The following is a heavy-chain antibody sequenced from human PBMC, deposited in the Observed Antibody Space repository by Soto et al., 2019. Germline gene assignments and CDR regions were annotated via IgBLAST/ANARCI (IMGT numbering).Heavy chain of an antibody. V-gene: IGHV4-59*08. CDR2: IYYSGST. CDR1: GGSISSYY. D-gene: IGHD6-13*01. Sequence: QVQLQESGPGLVKPSETLSLTCTVSGGSISSYYWSWIRQPPGKGLEWIGYIYYSGSTNYNPSLKSRVTISVDTSKNQCPLKLSSVTAADTAVYYCARLGASHPAAASDFDYCGQGTLVTVSS. CDR3: ARLGASHPAAASDFDY. J-gene: IGHJ4*02.